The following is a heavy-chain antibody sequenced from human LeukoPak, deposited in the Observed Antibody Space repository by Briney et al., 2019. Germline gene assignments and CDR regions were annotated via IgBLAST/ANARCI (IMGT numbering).Heavy chain of an antibody. D-gene: IGHD6-19*01. V-gene: IGHV3-30*18. CDR2: ISYDGSKK. CDR3: AKVKKQWLEAFDY. J-gene: IGHJ4*02. Sequence: GGSLRPSRAASGFTFSSYAMHWVRQAPGKGLEWVAVISYDGSKKYYADSVKGRFTISRDNSKNTLYLQMNSLRADDTSVYYCAKVKKQWLEAFDYWGQGTMVTVSS. CDR1: GFTFSSYA.